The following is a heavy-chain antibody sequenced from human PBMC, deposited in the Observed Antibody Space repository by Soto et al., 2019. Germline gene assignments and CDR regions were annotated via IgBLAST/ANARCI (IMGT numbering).Heavy chain of an antibody. Sequence: QITLKESGPTLVKPTQTLTLTCTFSGFSLSTSGVGVGWIRQPPGKALEWLALIYWNDDKRYSPSLKSRLTITKDTSKNQVVLTMTNMDPVDTATYYCARRRLWACGGDCSGDYWGQGTLVTVSS. CDR1: GFSLSTSGVG. V-gene: IGHV2-5*01. CDR3: ARRRLWACGGDCSGDY. CDR2: IYWNDDK. J-gene: IGHJ4*02. D-gene: IGHD2-21*02.